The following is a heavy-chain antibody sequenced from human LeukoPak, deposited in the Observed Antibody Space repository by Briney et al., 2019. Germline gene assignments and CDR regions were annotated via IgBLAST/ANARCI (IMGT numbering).Heavy chain of an antibody. CDR1: GSSFSNYW. CDR2: IYPGDSDT. Sequence: GESREISGQGSGSSFSNYWIGWVRQLAGKGLEWMGIIYPGDSDTRYSPFFRGQVTISANKSISTAYLQWSSLKASDTAMYYCARRSYCGGDCYSDYWGQGTLVTVSS. V-gene: IGHV5-51*01. J-gene: IGHJ4*02. D-gene: IGHD2-21*02. CDR3: ARRSYCGGDCYSDY.